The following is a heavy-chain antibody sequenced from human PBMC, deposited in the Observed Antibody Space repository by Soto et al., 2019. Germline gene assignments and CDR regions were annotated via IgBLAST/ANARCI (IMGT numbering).Heavy chain of an antibody. Sequence: VQLVESGGGLVQPGRSLRLSCAASGFTFDDYAMHWVRQAPGKGLEWVSGISWNSVSIGYADSVKGRFTISRDNAKNSLYLQMNSLRVEDTALYYCAKASVGHSFDIWGQGTMVTVSS. CDR3: AKASVGHSFDI. V-gene: IGHV3-9*01. D-gene: IGHD2-21*01. J-gene: IGHJ3*02. CDR1: GFTFDDYA. CDR2: ISWNSVSI.